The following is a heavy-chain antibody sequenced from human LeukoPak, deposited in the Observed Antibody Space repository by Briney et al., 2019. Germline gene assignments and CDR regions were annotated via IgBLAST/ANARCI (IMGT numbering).Heavy chain of an antibody. V-gene: IGHV3-48*01. CDR2: ISSRGSTI. D-gene: IGHD3-10*02. CDR1: GFTFSSYS. Sequence: GGSLRLSCAASGFTFSSYSMNWARQAPGKGLEWVSYISSRGSTIYYADSVKGRFTISRDNAQNSLYLQMNSLRAEDTAVYYCAELGITMIGGVWGKGTTVTISS. J-gene: IGHJ6*04. CDR3: AELGITMIGGV.